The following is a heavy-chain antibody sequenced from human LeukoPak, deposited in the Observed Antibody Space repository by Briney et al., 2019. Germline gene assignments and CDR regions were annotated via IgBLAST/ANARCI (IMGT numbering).Heavy chain of an antibody. CDR1: GGSISSSSYY. D-gene: IGHD3-3*01. J-gene: IGHJ6*03. V-gene: IGHV4-39*01. Sequence: SETLSLTCTVSGGSISSSSYYWGWIRQPPGKGLEWIGSIYYSGSTYYNPSLKSRVTISVDTSKNQFSLKLSSVTAADTAVYYCARGGFLEWLSYYYYMDVWGKGTTVTVSS. CDR3: ARGGFLEWLSYYYYMDV. CDR2: IYYSGST.